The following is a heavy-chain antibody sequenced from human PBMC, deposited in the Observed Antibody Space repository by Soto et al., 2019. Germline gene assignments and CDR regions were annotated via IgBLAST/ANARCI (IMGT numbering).Heavy chain of an antibody. CDR2: ISSSGSTI. CDR3: ARDTPGGYYDFWSGYSPGPYYYYGMDV. Sequence: PGGSLRLSCAASGFTFSSYEMNWVRQAPGKGLEWVSYISSSGSTIYYADSVKGRFTISRDNAKNPLYLQMNSLRAEDTAVYYCARDTPGGYYDFWSGYSPGPYYYYGMDVWGQGTTVTVSS. V-gene: IGHV3-48*03. CDR1: GFTFSSYE. D-gene: IGHD3-3*01. J-gene: IGHJ6*02.